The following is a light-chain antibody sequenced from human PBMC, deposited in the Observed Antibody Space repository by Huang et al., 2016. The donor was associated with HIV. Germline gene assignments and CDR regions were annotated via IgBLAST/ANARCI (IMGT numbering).Light chain of an antibody. V-gene: IGKV1-5*03. CDR1: QSISSW. CDR3: QQYSSHSPRT. CDR2: KAS. J-gene: IGKJ1*01. Sequence: DIQLTQSPSTLSASVGDRVTITRRASQSISSWLAWYKQKPGKAPNLLIYKASNLESGVPSRFSGGGSGTEFTLTISGLQPDDFATYYCQQYSSHSPRTFGQGTKVEIK.